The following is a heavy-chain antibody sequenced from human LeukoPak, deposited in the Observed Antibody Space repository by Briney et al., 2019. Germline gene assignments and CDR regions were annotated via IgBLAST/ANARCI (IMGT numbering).Heavy chain of an antibody. CDR1: GYTFTSYG. CDR3: ARVVKQRWLQLGDYFDY. J-gene: IGHJ4*02. D-gene: IGHD5-24*01. V-gene: IGHV1-2*02. Sequence: ASVKVSCKASGYTFTSYGISWVRQAPGQGLEWMGWINPNSGGTNYAQKFQGRVTMTRDTSISTAYMELSRLRSDDTAVYYCARVVKQRWLQLGDYFDYWGQGTLVTVSS. CDR2: INPNSGGT.